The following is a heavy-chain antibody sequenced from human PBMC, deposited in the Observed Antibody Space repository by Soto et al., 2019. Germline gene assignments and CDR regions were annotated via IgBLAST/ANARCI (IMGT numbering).Heavy chain of an antibody. Sequence: GGSLRLSCAASGFTFSNAWMNWVRRAPGEGVWWVGRIKSQIDGEATDYGPSVRGRFIISRDDSYSTLYLQMNSLRTEDTAVYYCTTAPWGSYVWGSCGGKYWGPGTLVTVSS. CDR2: IKSQIDGEAT. V-gene: IGHV3-15*07. J-gene: IGHJ4*02. CDR1: GFTFSNAW. CDR3: TTAPWGSYVWGSCGGKY. D-gene: IGHD3-16*01.